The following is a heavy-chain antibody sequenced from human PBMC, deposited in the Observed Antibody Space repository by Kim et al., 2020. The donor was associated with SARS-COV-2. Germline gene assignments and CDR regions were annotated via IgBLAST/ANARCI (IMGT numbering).Heavy chain of an antibody. V-gene: IGHV4-34*01. CDR2: ITHSGST. D-gene: IGHD2-2*01. CDR1: GGSFSGHS. CDR3: ARGRVGVVPAPVLGLGPFYEYFILDV. J-gene: IGHJ6*02. Sequence: SETLSLTCAVYGGSFSGHSWSWVRQPPGQGLEWIGEITHSGSTKYNPSLKSRLTISLDMSKNQFSLKLTSVPAADTGLYYCARGRVGVVPAPVLGLGPFYEYFILDVWGHGTTVTVSS.